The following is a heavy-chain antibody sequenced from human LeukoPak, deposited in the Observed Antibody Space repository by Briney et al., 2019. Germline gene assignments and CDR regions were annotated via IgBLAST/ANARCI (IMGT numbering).Heavy chain of an antibody. V-gene: IGHV4-4*07. Sequence: SETLSLTCTVSGGSISTYHWRWIRQPAGKGLEWIGRIFPSGSTNYNPSLKSRVTISIDTSRSQFSLKLSSVTAADTAVYYCARITNSDYFDYWGQGTLVTVSS. CDR2: IFPSGST. CDR1: GGSISTYH. J-gene: IGHJ4*01. D-gene: IGHD4-11*01. CDR3: ARITNSDYFDY.